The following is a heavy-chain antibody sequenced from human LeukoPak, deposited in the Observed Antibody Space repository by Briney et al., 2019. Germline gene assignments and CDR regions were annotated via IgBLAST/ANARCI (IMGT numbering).Heavy chain of an antibody. Sequence: GGSLRLSCAASGFTFSSYAMHWVRQAPGKGPEWVAVISYDGSNKYYADSVKGRFTISRDNSKNTLYLQMNSLRAEDTAVYYCARVPSTTVATFDYWGQGTLVTVSS. CDR1: GFTFSSYA. D-gene: IGHD4-23*01. J-gene: IGHJ4*02. CDR2: ISYDGSNK. CDR3: ARVPSTTVATFDY. V-gene: IGHV3-30*01.